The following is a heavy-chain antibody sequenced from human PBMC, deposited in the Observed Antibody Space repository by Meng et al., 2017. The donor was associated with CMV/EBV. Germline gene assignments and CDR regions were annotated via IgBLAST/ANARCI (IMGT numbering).Heavy chain of an antibody. CDR3: ARGNHDYGERKGRCWFDP. J-gene: IGHJ5*02. CDR2: IYYSGST. CDR1: GGSISSSSYY. V-gene: IGHV4-39*07. D-gene: IGHD4-17*01. Sequence: SETLSLTCTVSGGSISSSSYYWGWTRQPPGKGLEWIGSIYYSGSTYYNPSLKSRVTISADTSKNQFSLKLSSVTAADTAVYYCARGNHDYGERKGRCWFDPWGQGTLVTVSS.